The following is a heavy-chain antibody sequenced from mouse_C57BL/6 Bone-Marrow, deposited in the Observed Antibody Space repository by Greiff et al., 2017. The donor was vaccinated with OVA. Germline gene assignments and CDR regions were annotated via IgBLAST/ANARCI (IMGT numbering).Heavy chain of an antibody. J-gene: IGHJ1*03. CDR2: ISSGGDYI. CDR3: TRDYPWYFDV. D-gene: IGHD2-4*01. CDR1: GFTFSSYA. V-gene: IGHV5-9-1*02. Sequence: EVKLMESGEGLVKPGGSLKLSCASSGFTFSSYAMSWVRQTPEKRLEWVAYISSGGDYIYYADTVKGRFTISRDNARNTLYLQMSSLKSEDTAMYYCTRDYPWYFDVWGTGTTVTFSS.